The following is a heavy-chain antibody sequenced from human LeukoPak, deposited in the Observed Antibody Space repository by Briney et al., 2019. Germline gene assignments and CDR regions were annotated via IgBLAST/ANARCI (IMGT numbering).Heavy chain of an antibody. Sequence: PGGSLRLSCAASGFTFSSYAMSWVRQAPGKGLEWVSAISGSGGSTYYADSVKGRFTISRDNSKNTLYLQMNSLRAEDTAVYYCAKDPYCSSTSCYPRTSHVYWGQGTLVTVSS. CDR1: GFTFSSYA. J-gene: IGHJ4*02. D-gene: IGHD2-2*01. CDR3: AKDPYCSSTSCYPRTSHVY. V-gene: IGHV3-23*01. CDR2: ISGSGGST.